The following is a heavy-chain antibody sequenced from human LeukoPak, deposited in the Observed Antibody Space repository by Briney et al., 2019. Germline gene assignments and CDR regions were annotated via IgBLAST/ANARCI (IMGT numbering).Heavy chain of an antibody. CDR1: GGTFSSYA. J-gene: IGHJ4*02. D-gene: IGHD3-22*01. CDR3: ASTDSSGPFDY. CDR2: IIPIFGTA. V-gene: IGHV1-69*01. Sequence: GSSVKVSCKASGGTFSSYAISWVRQAPGQGLEWMGGIIPIFGTANYARKFQGRVTITADESTSTAYMELSSLRSEDTAVYYCASTDSSGPFDYWGQGTLVTVSS.